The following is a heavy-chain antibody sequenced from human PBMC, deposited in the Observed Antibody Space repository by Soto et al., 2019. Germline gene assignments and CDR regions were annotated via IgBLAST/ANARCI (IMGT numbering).Heavy chain of an antibody. V-gene: IGHV3-9*01. D-gene: IGHD4-17*01. CDR3: AKDRVAGYGDYSADY. CDR1: GFTFDDYA. J-gene: IGHJ4*02. Sequence: GGSLRLSCAASGFTFDDYAMHWVRQAPGKGLEWVSGISWNSGSIGYVDSVKGRFTISRDNAKNSLYLQMNSLRAEDTALYYCAKDRVAGYGDYSADYWGQGTLVTVSS. CDR2: ISWNSGSI.